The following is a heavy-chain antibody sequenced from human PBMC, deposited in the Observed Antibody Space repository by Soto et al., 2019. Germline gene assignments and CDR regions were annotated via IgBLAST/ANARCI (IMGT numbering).Heavy chain of an antibody. CDR2: LYGSGRGI. Sequence: GGSLRLSCAASGFTFSDYAMIWIRQVPGKGLQWVSGLYGSGRGIHYAESVKGRFTISRDNSAYAVYLQMNNLRVEDSAIYYCAKDAVSRDGVWLAHVWGQGTVVTVSS. D-gene: IGHD5-12*01. J-gene: IGHJ4*02. CDR3: AKDAVSRDGVWLAHV. V-gene: IGHV3-23*01. CDR1: GFTFSDYA.